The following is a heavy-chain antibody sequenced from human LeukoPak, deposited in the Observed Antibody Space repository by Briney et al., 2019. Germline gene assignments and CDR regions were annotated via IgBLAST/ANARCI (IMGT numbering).Heavy chain of an antibody. Sequence: GGSLRPSCAASGFTFSSYAMSWVRQAPGKGLEWVANIKQDGSEKYYVDSVKGRFTISRDNAKNSLYLQMNSLRAEDTAVYYCASGYYYDSSGPSFDYWGQGTLVTVSS. CDR3: ASGYYYDSSGPSFDY. D-gene: IGHD3-22*01. CDR2: IKQDGSEK. V-gene: IGHV3-7*01. CDR1: GFTFSSYA. J-gene: IGHJ4*02.